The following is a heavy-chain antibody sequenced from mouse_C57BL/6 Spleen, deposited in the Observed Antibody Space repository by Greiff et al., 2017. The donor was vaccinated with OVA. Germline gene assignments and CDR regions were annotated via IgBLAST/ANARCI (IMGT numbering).Heavy chain of an antibody. CDR2: ISSGGSYT. CDR3: ARHGYYGSIYYFDY. CDR1: GFTFSSYG. D-gene: IGHD1-1*01. J-gene: IGHJ2*01. V-gene: IGHV5-6*01. Sequence: EVQVVESGGDLVKPGGSLKLSCAASGFTFSSYGMSWVRQTPDKRLEWVATISSGGSYTYYADSVKGRFTISRDNAKNTLYLQMSSLKSEDTAMYYCARHGYYGSIYYFDYWGQGTTLTVSS.